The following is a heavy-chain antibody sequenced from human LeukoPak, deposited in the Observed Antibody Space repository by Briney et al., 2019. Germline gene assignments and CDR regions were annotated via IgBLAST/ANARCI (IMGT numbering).Heavy chain of an antibody. D-gene: IGHD1-1*01. J-gene: IGHJ4*02. CDR1: GFTLSSYA. CDR3: ARAGSGNID. V-gene: IGHV3-30-3*01. Sequence: GGSLRLSCAASGFTLSSYAMHWVRQAPGKGLEWVAVISYDGSNKYYADSVKGRFTISRDNSKNTLYLQMNSLRAEDTAVYYCARAGSGNIDWGQGTLVTVSS. CDR2: ISYDGSNK.